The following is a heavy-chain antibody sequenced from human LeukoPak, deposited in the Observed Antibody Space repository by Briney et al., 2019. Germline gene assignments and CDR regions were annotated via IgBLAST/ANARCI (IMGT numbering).Heavy chain of an antibody. V-gene: IGHV4-34*12. CDR2: IFYSGAT. D-gene: IGHD3-22*01. CDR1: GRPFSGYY. CDR3: ARLCYYDSLYSFDY. Sequence: SDPLSLTCALYGRPFSGYYWGGSRKPPGKGREGIGNIFYSGATYSNPPLKSRVIICVDTSKTQFPLKLSSVTAADTAVYCCARLCYYDSLYSFDYWGQGTVVTVSS. J-gene: IGHJ4*02.